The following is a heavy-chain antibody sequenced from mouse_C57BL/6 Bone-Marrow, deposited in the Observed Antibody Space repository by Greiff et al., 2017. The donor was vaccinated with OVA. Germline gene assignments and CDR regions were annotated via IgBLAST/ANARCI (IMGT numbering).Heavy chain of an antibody. V-gene: IGHV1-81*01. CDR2: IYPRSGNT. CDR1: GYTFTSYG. CDR3: ARRVSSGYVSYYFDY. J-gene: IGHJ2*01. Sequence: VQLQQSGAELARPGASVKLSCKASGYTFTSYGISWVKQRTGQGLEWIGEIYPRSGNTYYNEKFKGKATLTADKSSSTAYMELRSLPSEDSAVYFCARRVSSGYVSYYFDYWGQGTTLTVSS. D-gene: IGHD3-2*02.